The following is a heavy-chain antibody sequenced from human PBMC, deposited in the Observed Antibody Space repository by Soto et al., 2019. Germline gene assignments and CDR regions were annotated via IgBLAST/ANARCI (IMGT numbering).Heavy chain of an antibody. V-gene: IGHV4-39*01. CDR3: ARRLAGYCSSTSCPAYYYYYMDV. CDR1: GGSISSSSYY. J-gene: IGHJ6*03. CDR2: IYYSGST. D-gene: IGHD2-2*01. Sequence: PSETLSLTCTVSGGSISSSSYYWGWIRQPPGKGLEWIGSIYYSGSTYYNPSLKSRVTISVDTSKNQFSLKLSSVTAADTAVYYCARRLAGYCSSTSCPAYYYYYMDVWGKGSTVTVSS.